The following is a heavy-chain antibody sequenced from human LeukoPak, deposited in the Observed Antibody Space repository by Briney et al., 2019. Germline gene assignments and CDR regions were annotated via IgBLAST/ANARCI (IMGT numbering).Heavy chain of an antibody. CDR2: ISSSSYI. Sequence: PGGSLRLSCAASGFTFSSYSMNRVRQAPGKGLEWVSSISSSSYIYYADSVKGRFTISRDNAKNSLYLQMNSLRAEDTAVYYCARESGSDGAFDIWGQGTMVTVSS. CDR1: GFTFSSYS. V-gene: IGHV3-21*01. J-gene: IGHJ3*02. CDR3: ARESGSDGAFDI. D-gene: IGHD1-26*01.